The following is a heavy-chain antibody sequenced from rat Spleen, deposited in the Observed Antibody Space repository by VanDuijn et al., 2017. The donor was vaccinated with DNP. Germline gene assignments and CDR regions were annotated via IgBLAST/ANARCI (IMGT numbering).Heavy chain of an antibody. V-gene: IGHV5-58*01. Sequence: EVQLVESGGGLVQPGRSLKLSCAVSGFTFSNYWMFWIRQVPGKGLEWVACINTDGGSTYYPDSVKGRFTISRDNAHNTLYLQMNSLRSEDAATYYCTKDLHYWAMDAWGPGTSVTVSS. CDR2: INTDGGST. CDR1: GFTFSNYW. D-gene: IGHD4-2*01. J-gene: IGHJ4*01. CDR3: TKDLHYWAMDA.